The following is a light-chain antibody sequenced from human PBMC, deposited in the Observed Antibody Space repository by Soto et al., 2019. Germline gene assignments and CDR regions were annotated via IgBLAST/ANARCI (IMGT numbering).Light chain of an antibody. Sequence: DRITISCRASQSIGIRLAWYQQKPGTAPKVLIYDASTLESGVPSRFSGSGSGTSFTLTINSLQPEDFATYYCQHYGGLWTVGQGTKVEIK. CDR3: QHYGGLWT. J-gene: IGKJ1*01. CDR2: DAS. CDR1: QSIGIR. V-gene: IGKV1-5*01.